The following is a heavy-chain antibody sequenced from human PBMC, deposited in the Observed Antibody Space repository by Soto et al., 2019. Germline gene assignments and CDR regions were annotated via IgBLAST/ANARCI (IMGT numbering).Heavy chain of an antibody. J-gene: IGHJ4*02. D-gene: IGHD1-26*01. V-gene: IGHV3-30-3*01. CDR3: ARDHSGSWG. CDR1: GFTFSSYA. CDR2: ISYDGSNK. Sequence: LRLSCAASGFTFSSYAMHWVRQAPGKGLEWVAVISYDGSNKYYADSVKGRFTISRDNSKNTLYLQMNSLRAEDTAVYYCARDHSGSWGWGQGTLVTVSS.